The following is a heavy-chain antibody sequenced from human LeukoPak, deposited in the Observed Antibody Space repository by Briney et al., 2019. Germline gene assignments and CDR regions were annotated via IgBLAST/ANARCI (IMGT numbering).Heavy chain of an antibody. Sequence: GGSLRLSCAASGFTFSNSAMNWVRQAPGEGLEWVSSINDVARHIYYADSVKGRFTISRHNANNTVSLQMNILRAEDTAVYYCARDSTYYLRYGYFDSWGQGILVTVSS. CDR3: ARDSTYYLRYGYFDS. V-gene: IGHV3-21*06. D-gene: IGHD3-22*01. CDR2: INDVARHI. J-gene: IGHJ4*02. CDR1: GFTFSNSA.